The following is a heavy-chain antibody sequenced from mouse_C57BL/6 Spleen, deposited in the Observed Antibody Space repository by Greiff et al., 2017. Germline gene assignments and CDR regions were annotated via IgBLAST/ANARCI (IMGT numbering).Heavy chain of an antibody. J-gene: IGHJ4*01. CDR3: TRGGHYAMDY. CDR1: GYTFTDYE. V-gene: IGHV1-15*01. D-gene: IGHD1-1*02. CDR2: IDPETGGT. Sequence: QVQLKQSGAELVRPGASVTLSCKASGYTFTDYEMHWVKQTPVHGLEWIGAIDPETGGTAYNQKFKGKAILTADKSSSKAYLELRSLTSEYSAVYYCTRGGHYAMDYWGQGTSVTVSS.